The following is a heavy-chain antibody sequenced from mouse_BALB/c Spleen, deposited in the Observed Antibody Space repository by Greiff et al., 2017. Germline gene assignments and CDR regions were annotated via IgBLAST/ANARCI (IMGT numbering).Heavy chain of an antibody. CDR3: ARENGYYYAMDY. J-gene: IGHJ4*01. CDR1: GYSITSDYA. V-gene: IGHV3-2*02. D-gene: IGHD2-2*01. CDR2: ISYSGST. Sequence: EVQLQQSGPGLVKPSQSLSLTCTVTGYSITSDYAWNWIRQFPGNKLEWMGYISYSGSTSYNPSLKSRISITRDTSKNQFFLQLNSVTTEDTATYYCARENGYYYAMDYWGQGTSVTVSS.